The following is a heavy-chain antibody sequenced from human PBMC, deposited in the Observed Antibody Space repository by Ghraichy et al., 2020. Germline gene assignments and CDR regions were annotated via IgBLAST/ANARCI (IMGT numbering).Heavy chain of an antibody. J-gene: IGHJ4*02. CDR1: GYTFTIYG. D-gene: IGHD4-17*01. CDR2: ISAYNGIS. Sequence: ASVKVSCKASGYTFTIYGMTWVRQAPGQGLEWMGWISAYNGISKYAQSLQDRVTMTTDTSTGTAYMELRSLRSDDTAVYYCARERGDVPTVTTDYWGQGTLVTVSS. CDR3: ARERGDVPTVTTDY. V-gene: IGHV1-18*01.